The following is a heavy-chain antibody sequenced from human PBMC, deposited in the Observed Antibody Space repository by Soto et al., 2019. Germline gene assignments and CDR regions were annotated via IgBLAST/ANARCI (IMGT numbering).Heavy chain of an antibody. CDR2: ISAYNGNT. V-gene: IGHV1-18*01. Sequence: QVQLVQSGAEVKKPGASVKVSCKASGYTFTSYGISWVRQAPGQGLEWMGWISAYNGNTNYAQKLQGRVTMTTDTSSSTAYMELRSLRSDDTAVYYCARGRYYGSGRLRRPENWFDPWGQGTLVTVSS. J-gene: IGHJ5*02. CDR3: ARGRYYGSGRLRRPENWFDP. CDR1: GYTFTSYG. D-gene: IGHD3-10*01.